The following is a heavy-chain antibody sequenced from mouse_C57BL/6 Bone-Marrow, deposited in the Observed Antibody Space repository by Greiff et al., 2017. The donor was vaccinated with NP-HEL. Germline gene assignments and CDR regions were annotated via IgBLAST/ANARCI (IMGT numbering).Heavy chain of an antibody. Sequence: VHVKQSGPELVKPGASVKIPCKASGYTFTDYNMDWVKQSHGKSLEWIGDINPNNGGTIYNQKFKGKATLTVDKSSSTAYMELRSLTSEDTAVYYCAAYFPFAYWGQGTLVTVSA. V-gene: IGHV1-18*01. CDR3: AAYFPFAY. CDR1: GYTFTDYN. D-gene: IGHD2-10*01. CDR2: INPNNGGT. J-gene: IGHJ3*01.